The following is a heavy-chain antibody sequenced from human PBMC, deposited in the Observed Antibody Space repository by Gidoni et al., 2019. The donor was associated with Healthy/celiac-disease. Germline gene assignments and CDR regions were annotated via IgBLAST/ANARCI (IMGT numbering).Heavy chain of an antibody. J-gene: IGHJ4*02. CDR2: IRYDGSNK. D-gene: IGHD3-22*01. Sequence: QVQLVESGGGVVQPGRSLRLSCAASGFTFSSYGMHWVRQAPGKGLEWVAFIRYDGSNKYYADSVKGRFTISRDNSKNTLYLQMNSLRAEDTAVYYCAKDKDSSGYSILDYGGQGTLVTVSS. V-gene: IGHV3-30*02. CDR3: AKDKDSSGYSILDY. CDR1: GFTFSSYG.